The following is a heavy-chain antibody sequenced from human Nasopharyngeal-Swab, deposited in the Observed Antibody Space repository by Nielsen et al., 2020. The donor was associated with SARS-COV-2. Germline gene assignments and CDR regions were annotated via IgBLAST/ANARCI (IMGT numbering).Heavy chain of an antibody. CDR3: ARTRGGIAVAGRGYWYFDL. CDR2: IKQDGSEK. D-gene: IGHD6-19*01. V-gene: IGHV3-7*03. CDR1: GFTFSSYW. J-gene: IGHJ2*01. Sequence: GGSLRLSCAASGFTFSSYWMSWVRQAPGKGLEWVANIKQDGSEKYYVDSVKGRFTISRDNAKNSLYLQMNSLRDEDTAVYYCARTRGGIAVAGRGYWYFDLWGRGTLVTVSS.